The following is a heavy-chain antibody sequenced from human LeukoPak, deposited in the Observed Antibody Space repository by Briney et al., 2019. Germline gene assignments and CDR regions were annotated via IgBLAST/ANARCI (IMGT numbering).Heavy chain of an antibody. D-gene: IGHD3-10*01. Sequence: PGGSLRLSCAASGFTFSSYAMSWVRQAPGKGLEWVSAISGSGGSTYYVDSVKGRFTISRDNSKNTLYLQMNSLRAEDTAVYYCAKDVGGYYFTYWSGCFDHWGQGTLVTVSS. CDR2: ISGSGGST. J-gene: IGHJ4*02. V-gene: IGHV3-23*01. CDR1: GFTFSSYA. CDR3: AKDVGGYYFTYWSGCFDH.